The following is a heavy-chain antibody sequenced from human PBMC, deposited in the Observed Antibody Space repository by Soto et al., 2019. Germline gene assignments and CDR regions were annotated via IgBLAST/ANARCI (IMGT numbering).Heavy chain of an antibody. Sequence: SVKVSCKASGGTFSSYAISWVRQAPGQGLEWMGGIIPIFGTANYAQKFQGRVTITADESTGTAYMELSSLRSEDTAVYYCAVPAGYYDSSGYYYWGQGTLVTVSS. CDR1: GGTFSSYA. CDR2: IIPIFGTA. V-gene: IGHV1-69*13. CDR3: AVPAGYYDSSGYYY. J-gene: IGHJ4*02. D-gene: IGHD3-22*01.